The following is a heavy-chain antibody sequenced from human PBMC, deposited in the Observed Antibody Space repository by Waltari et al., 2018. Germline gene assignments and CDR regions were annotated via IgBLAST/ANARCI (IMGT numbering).Heavy chain of an antibody. CDR3: ARGPGYGDYTGIEGSVESGD. CDR1: GFTFSSYW. J-gene: IGHJ4*02. V-gene: IGHV3-7*01. Sequence: EVQLVESGGGLVQPGGSLRLSCAASGFTFSSYWMSWVRKAPGKGLEWVAKIKQDGSAKDYVDSVKGRFTISRDNAKNSLYLQMNSLRAEDTAVYYCARGPGYGDYTGIEGSVESGDWGQGTLVTVSS. CDR2: IKQDGSAK. D-gene: IGHD2-21*02.